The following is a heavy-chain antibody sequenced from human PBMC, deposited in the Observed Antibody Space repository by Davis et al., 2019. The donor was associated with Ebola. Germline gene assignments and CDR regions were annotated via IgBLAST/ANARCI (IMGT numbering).Heavy chain of an antibody. CDR2: IYYSGST. V-gene: IGHV4-59*12. D-gene: IGHD2/OR15-2a*01. J-gene: IGHJ5*02. Sequence: SETLSLTCTVSGGSISSYYWSWIRQPPGKGLEWIGYIYYSGSTYYNPSLKSRVTISVDTSKNQFSLKLSSVTAADTAVYYCARESILNWFDPWGQGTLVTVSS. CDR1: GGSISSYY. CDR3: ARESILNWFDP.